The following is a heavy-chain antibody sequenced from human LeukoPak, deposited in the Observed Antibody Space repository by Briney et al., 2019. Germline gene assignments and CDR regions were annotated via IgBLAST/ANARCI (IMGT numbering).Heavy chain of an antibody. CDR3: ARCPLKYYYGMDV. CDR1: GFTFSSYA. D-gene: IGHD6-6*01. CDR2: ISGSGGST. J-gene: IGHJ6*02. Sequence: QSGGSLRLSCAASGFTFSSYAMSWVRQAPGKGLEWVSAISGSGGSTYYADSVKGRFTISRDNSKNTVYLQMSSLRAEDTAIYYCARCPLKYYYGMDVWGQGTTVTVSS. V-gene: IGHV3-23*01.